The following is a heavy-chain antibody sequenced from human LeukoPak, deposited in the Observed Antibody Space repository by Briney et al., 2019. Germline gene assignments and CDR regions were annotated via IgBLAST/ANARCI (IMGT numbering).Heavy chain of an antibody. CDR1: GLTVSSNY. V-gene: IGHV3-53*01. J-gene: IGHJ4*02. Sequence: GGSLRLSCAASGLTVSSNYTSWVRQTPGKGLEWVSVIYSGGSTYYADSVKGRFTISRDNSKNTLYLQMNSLRAEDTAVYYCARETEGDYWGQGTLVTVSS. CDR2: IYSGGST. CDR3: ARETEGDY.